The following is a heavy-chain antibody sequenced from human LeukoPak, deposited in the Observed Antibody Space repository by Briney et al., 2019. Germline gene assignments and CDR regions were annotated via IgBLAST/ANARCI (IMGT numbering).Heavy chain of an antibody. CDR1: GFTFSSCA. Sequence: GGSLRLSCAASGFTFSSCAMSWVRQAPGKGLEWVSAISGSGGSTYYADSVKGRFTISRDNSKNTLYLQMNSLRAEDTAVYYCARGQGYDSGYEFDYWGQGTLVTVSS. CDR2: ISGSGGST. V-gene: IGHV3-23*01. J-gene: IGHJ4*02. D-gene: IGHD5-12*01. CDR3: ARGQGYDSGYEFDY.